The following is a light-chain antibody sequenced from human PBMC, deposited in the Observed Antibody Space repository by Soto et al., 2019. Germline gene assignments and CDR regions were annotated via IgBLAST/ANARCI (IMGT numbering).Light chain of an antibody. CDR2: SAS. J-gene: IGKJ1*01. Sequence: DIQLTQSPSFLSASVGDRVTITCRASQGISNYLAWYQQAPGKAPKLLIYSASTLQSGVPSRFSGSGSGSEFTLTISSLQPEDFAVYYCQQNSYFWTFGQGTKVDIK. CDR1: QGISNY. CDR3: QQNSYFWT. V-gene: IGKV1-9*01.